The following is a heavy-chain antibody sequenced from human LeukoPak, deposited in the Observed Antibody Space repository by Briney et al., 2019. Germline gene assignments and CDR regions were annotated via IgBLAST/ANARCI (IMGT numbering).Heavy chain of an antibody. CDR3: ATGDYVWSSYRYMDY. Sequence: GGSLRLSCAASGFTFSNAWMSWVRQAPGKGLEWVGRIKSKTDGGTTDYAAPVKGIFTISREDSKNTLYLHMNSLKTGDTAVYHCATGDYVWSSYRYMDYWGQGTLVTVSS. J-gene: IGHJ4*02. CDR1: GFTFSNAW. V-gene: IGHV3-15*01. D-gene: IGHD3-16*02. CDR2: IKSKTDGGTT.